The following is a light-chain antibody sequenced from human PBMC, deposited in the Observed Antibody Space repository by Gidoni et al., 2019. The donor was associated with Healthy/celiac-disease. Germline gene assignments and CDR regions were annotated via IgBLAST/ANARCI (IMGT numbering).Light chain of an antibody. V-gene: IGKV1-9*01. CDR3: QQLNSYALT. J-gene: IGKJ4*01. Sequence: IQLTQSPSSLSASVGDRVHITCRASQGISSYLAWYQQKPGKAPKLLIYAASTLQSGVPSRFSGSGSGTDFTLTISSLQPEDFATYYCQQLNSYALTFGGGTKVEIK. CDR2: AAS. CDR1: QGISSY.